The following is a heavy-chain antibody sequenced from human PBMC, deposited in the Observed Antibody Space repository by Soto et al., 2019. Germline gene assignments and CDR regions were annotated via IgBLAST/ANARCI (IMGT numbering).Heavy chain of an antibody. CDR3: ARDPVKSGTDNYRHGRS. V-gene: IGHV4-4*02. J-gene: IGHJ5*02. CDR1: GGAISSSNC. Sequence: SETLSLTCAVSGGAISSSNCWSWVRQPPGKGLEWIGEIDHTGNINHNPSLKSRVIITVDKSKNQFFLNLTSVTPADTALYYCARDPVKSGTDNYRHGRSWGQGTLIAVSS. D-gene: IGHD4-4*01. CDR2: IDHTGNI.